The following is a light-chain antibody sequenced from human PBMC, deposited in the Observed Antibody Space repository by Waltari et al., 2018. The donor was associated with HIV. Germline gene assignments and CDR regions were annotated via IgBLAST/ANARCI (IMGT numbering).Light chain of an antibody. V-gene: IGLV3-25*03. J-gene: IGLJ2*01. Sequence: YELTQAPSVSVSPGQTARITCSGDALPKQYAYWYQQKPGQAPMLVIYKASERPSGIPERFSGSSSGTTVTLTISGVQAEDEADYYCQSADSSGTVVFGGGTKLTVL. CDR1: ALPKQY. CDR2: KAS. CDR3: QSADSSGTVV.